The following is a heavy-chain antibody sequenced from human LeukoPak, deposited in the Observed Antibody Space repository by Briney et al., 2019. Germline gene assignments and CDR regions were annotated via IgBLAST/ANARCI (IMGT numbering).Heavy chain of an antibody. Sequence: GGSLRLSCAASGFSFTIYGMNWVRQAPGKGREWVSVITGSGDTTFYADSVKGRFTISRDNSKNMVYLQMSSLRAEDTAVYYCARGSYDILTGYYPKYFQHWGQGTLVTVSS. V-gene: IGHV3-23*01. D-gene: IGHD3-9*01. CDR2: ITGSGDTT. CDR1: GFSFTIYG. J-gene: IGHJ1*01. CDR3: ARGSYDILTGYYPKYFQH.